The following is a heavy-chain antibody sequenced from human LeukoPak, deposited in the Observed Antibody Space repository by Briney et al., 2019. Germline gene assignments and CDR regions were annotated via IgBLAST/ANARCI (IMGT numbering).Heavy chain of an antibody. CDR2: IHYSGST. J-gene: IGHJ4*02. CDR3: ARASIVGATYYFYY. CDR1: GGSIGTYY. D-gene: IGHD1-26*01. Sequence: SETLSLTCTVSGGSIGTYYWSWIRQPPGKGLEWIGYIHYSGSTNYNPSLKSRVTISVDTSKNQFSLKLISVTAADTAVYYCARASIVGATYYFYYWGQGTLVTVSS. V-gene: IGHV4-59*01.